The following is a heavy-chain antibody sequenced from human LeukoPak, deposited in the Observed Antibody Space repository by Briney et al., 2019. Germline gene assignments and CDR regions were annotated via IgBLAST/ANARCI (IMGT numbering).Heavy chain of an antibody. V-gene: IGHV4-59*12. D-gene: IGHD6-13*01. J-gene: IGHJ3*02. CDR3: ARSHSSRSEMGDAFDI. Sequence: SETLSLTCTVSDDTISDYYRGWIRQPPGKGLEWIGYFYNSGRSTYNPSLKSRVTISADTSKNQFSLKLSSVTAADTAVYYCARSHSSRSEMGDAFDIWGQGTMVTVSS. CDR1: DDTISDYY. CDR2: FYNSGRS.